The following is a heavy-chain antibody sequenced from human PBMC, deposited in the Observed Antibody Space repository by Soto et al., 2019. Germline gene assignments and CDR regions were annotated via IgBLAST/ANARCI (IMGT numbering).Heavy chain of an antibody. D-gene: IGHD1-7*01. J-gene: IGHJ6*03. V-gene: IGHV3-66*01. CDR2: IYSGGST. CDR1: GFTVSSNY. CDR3: ATKTHQLELRGLEYYYYYYMDV. Sequence: GGSLRLSCAASGFTVSSNYMSWVRQAPGKGLEWVSVIYSGGSTYYADSVKGRFTISRDNSKNTLYLQMNSLRAEDTAVYYCATKTHQLELRGLEYYYYYYMDVWGKGTTVTVSS.